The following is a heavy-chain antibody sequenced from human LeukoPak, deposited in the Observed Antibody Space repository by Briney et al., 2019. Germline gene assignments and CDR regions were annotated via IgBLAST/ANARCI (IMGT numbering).Heavy chain of an antibody. CDR2: IRSKAFGATT. J-gene: IGHJ3*02. CDR1: GFTFGDYA. V-gene: IGHV3-49*04. Sequence: GGSLRLSCKPSGFTFGDYAMSWVRQAPGKGLEWVGFIRSKAFGATTDYAASVKGRFTVSRDDSKRIAYLQMNSLKTEDTAVYYCARREETTVVTLALRAFDIWGQGTMVTVSS. D-gene: IGHD4-23*01. CDR3: ARREETTVVTLALRAFDI.